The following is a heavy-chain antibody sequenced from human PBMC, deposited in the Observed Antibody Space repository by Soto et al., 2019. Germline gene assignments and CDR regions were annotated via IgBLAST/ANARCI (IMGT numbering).Heavy chain of an antibody. J-gene: IGHJ4*02. CDR3: ARDLPPPLYYYDSSGSLTPFDY. CDR1: GYTFTSYA. D-gene: IGHD3-22*01. V-gene: IGHV1-3*01. Sequence: ASVKVSCKASGYTFTSYAMHWVRQAPGQRLEWMGWINAGNGNTKYSQKFQGRVTITRDTSASTAYMELSSLRSEDTAVYYCARDLPPPLYYYDSSGSLTPFDYWGQGTLVTVSS. CDR2: INAGNGNT.